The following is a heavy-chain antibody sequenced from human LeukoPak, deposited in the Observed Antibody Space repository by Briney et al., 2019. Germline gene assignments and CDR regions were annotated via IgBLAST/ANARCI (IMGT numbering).Heavy chain of an antibody. D-gene: IGHD3-9*01. CDR3: SHYDILTGYVFAP. J-gene: IGHJ5*02. CDR2: ISGSGGST. Sequence: PGGSLSLSCAASGFTFSSYAMSGVRQAPGKGLEWVSAISGSGGSTYYADSVKGRFTISRDNSKNTLYLQMNSLRAEDTAVYYCSHYDILTGYVFAPWGQGTLVTVSS. V-gene: IGHV3-23*01. CDR1: GFTFSSYA.